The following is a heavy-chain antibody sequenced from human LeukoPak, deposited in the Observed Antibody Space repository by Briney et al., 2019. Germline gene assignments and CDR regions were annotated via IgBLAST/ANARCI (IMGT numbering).Heavy chain of an antibody. CDR1: GGSISSSSYY. J-gene: IGHJ2*01. V-gene: IGHV4-39*01. CDR3: ARHLRRFYGDSYWYFDL. Sequence: ASETLSLTCTVSGGSISSSSYYWGWIRQPPGKGLEWIGSIYYSGSTYYNPSLKSRVTISVDTSKNQFSLKLSSVTAADTAVYYCARHLRRFYGDSYWYFDLWGRGTLVTVSS. CDR2: IYYSGST. D-gene: IGHD4-17*01.